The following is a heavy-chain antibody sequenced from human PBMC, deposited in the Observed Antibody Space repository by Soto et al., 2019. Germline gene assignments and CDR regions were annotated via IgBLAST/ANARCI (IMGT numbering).Heavy chain of an antibody. J-gene: IGHJ4*02. V-gene: IGHV3-23*01. Sequence: GGSLRLSCAASGFTFSSYAMSWVRQAPGKGLEWVSAISGSGGSTYYADSVKGRFTISRDNSKNTLYLQMNSLRAEDTAVYYCARDSGYGSGSYFTIDYWGQGTLVTVSS. CDR3: ARDSGYGSGSYFTIDY. CDR1: GFTFSSYA. D-gene: IGHD3-10*01. CDR2: ISGSGGST.